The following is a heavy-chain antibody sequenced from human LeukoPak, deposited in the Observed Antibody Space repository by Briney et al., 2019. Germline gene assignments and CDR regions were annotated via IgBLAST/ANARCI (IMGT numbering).Heavy chain of an antibody. V-gene: IGHV1-18*01. Sequence: ASVKVSCKASGYTFTSYGISWVRQAPGQGLEWMGWISAYNGNTNYAQKLQGRVTMTTDTSTSTAYMELRSLRSDDTAVYYCAREDDYDFWSGYLNWFDPWGQGTLVTVSS. CDR2: ISAYNGNT. J-gene: IGHJ5*02. CDR1: GYTFTSYG. CDR3: AREDDYDFWSGYLNWFDP. D-gene: IGHD3-3*01.